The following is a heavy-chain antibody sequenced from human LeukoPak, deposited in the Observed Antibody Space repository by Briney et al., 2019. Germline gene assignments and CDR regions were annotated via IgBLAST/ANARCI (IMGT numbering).Heavy chain of an antibody. J-gene: IGHJ5*02. CDR2: ISSSGYNT. CDR3: AKDRSGGTTTTVMVA. Sequence: GGSLRLSCAASGFTFSSCAMSWVRQAPGKGLEWVSAISSSGYNTYYADSVKGRFTIFRDNSENTLYLQMNSLSAEDTALYYCAKDRSGGTTTTVMVAWGQGTLVTVSS. D-gene: IGHD4-17*01. V-gene: IGHV3-23*01. CDR1: GFTFSSCA.